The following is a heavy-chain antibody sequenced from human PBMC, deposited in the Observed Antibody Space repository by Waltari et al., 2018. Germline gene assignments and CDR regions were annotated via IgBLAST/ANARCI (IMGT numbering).Heavy chain of an antibody. Sequence: EVQLLESGGGLVQPGGSLRLSCAASGSTFSSYAMSWVRQAPGKGLVWVAAIRESGGNTYYADSVKGRFTISRDNSKNTLYLQMNSLRAEDTAVYYCTKRAESNGWTGWIFDYWGQGTLVTVSS. CDR2: IRESGGNT. D-gene: IGHD6-19*01. J-gene: IGHJ4*02. CDR1: GSTFSSYA. V-gene: IGHV3-23*01. CDR3: TKRAESNGWTGWIFDY.